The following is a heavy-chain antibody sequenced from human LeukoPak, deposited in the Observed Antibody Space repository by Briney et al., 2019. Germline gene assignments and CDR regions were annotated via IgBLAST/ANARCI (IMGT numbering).Heavy chain of an antibody. V-gene: IGHV3-74*03. Sequence: GGSLRLSCAASGLTFNSYWMHWVRQVAGKGLVWVARINGDASNTTYADSVKGRFTISRDNAKNTLYLQMKSLRVDDTAVYYCARAMPHDNWFDPWGQGSLVTVSS. CDR1: GLTFNSYW. CDR3: ARAMPHDNWFDP. J-gene: IGHJ5*02. CDR2: INGDASNT. D-gene: IGHD2-2*01.